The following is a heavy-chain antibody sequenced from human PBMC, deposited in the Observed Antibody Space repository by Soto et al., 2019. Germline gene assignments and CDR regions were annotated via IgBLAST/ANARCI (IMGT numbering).Heavy chain of an antibody. CDR2: VSFDGSNK. CDR1: GFTFNYYP. CDR3: ARLPGPLVAVLYIYPLDGREAMSDVDV. D-gene: IGHD6-19*01. J-gene: IGHJ6*02. V-gene: IGHV3-30-3*01. Sequence: QMQLVESGGGVVQPGGSLRLSCAASGFTFNYYPMHWVRQAPGKGLEWVAVVSFDGSNKYYADSVKGRFTISKHNSKNTLKLQMNSLRREDTAVYDCARLPGPLVAVLYIYPLDGREAMSDVDVWGQGTTVTVSS.